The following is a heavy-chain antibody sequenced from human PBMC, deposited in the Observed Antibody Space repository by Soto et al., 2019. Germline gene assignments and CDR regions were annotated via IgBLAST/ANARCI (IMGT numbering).Heavy chain of an antibody. CDR3: ASRTMGYGSGSYYDY. J-gene: IGHJ4*02. CDR2: ISYRGST. V-gene: IGHV4-31*03. D-gene: IGHD3-10*01. CDR1: VGSISIGGYC. Sequence: SETLALGCIFSVGSISIGGYCWSGIRQHPGKGLEWIGYISYRGSTYYNPSLKSRVTISVDTSKNQFSLKLSSVTAADTAVYYCASRTMGYGSGSYYDYWGQGTMVTVSS.